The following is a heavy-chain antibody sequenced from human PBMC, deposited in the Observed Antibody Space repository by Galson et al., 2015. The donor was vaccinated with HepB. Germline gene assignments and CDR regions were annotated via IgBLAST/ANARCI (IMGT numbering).Heavy chain of an antibody. CDR2: ISGRGGNT. D-gene: IGHD7-27*01. CDR3: ARSWGSGDY. V-gene: IGHV3-23*01. CDR1: GFTFSGFT. J-gene: IGHJ4*02. Sequence: SLRLSCAASGFTFSGFTMNWGRQAPGKGLEWISSISGRGGNTYYADSVKGRFTISRDNSKNTLYLQMKTLRAEDTAVYYCARSWGSGDYWGQGTLVTVSS.